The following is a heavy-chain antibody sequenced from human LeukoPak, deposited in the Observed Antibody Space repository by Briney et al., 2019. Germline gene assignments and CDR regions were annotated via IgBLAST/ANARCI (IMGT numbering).Heavy chain of an antibody. V-gene: IGHV3-48*03. CDR3: AREGYYYYYMDV. Sequence: GGSLRLSCAASGFTFSSYAMSWVRQAPGKGLEWVSAISSSGSTIYYADSVKGRFTISRDNAKNSLYLQMNSLRAEDTAVYYCAREGYYYYYMDVWGKGTTVTVSS. CDR1: GFTFSSYA. J-gene: IGHJ6*03. CDR2: ISSSGSTI.